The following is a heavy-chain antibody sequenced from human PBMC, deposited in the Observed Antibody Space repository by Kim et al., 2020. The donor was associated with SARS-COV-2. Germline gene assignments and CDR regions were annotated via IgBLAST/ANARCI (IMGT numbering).Heavy chain of an antibody. CDR1: GLTFSDNG. CDR3: AGPWNSGY. J-gene: IGHJ4*02. CDR2: VWHDGSNE. Sequence: GGSLRLSCAASGLTFSDNGMHWVRLRPGKGLEWVAVVWHDGSNEYYAESVKGRFTISRDNSRNTLYLQMNDVRGEDTAIYYCAGPWNSGYWGQGTLVTVS. D-gene: IGHD1-1*01. V-gene: IGHV3-33*01.